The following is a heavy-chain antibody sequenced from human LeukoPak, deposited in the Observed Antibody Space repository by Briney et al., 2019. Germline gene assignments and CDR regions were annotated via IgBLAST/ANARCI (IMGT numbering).Heavy chain of an antibody. Sequence: GGSLRLSCAASGFSLTNFAMSWVRQAPGKGLEWVSLIIGSSGDTFYADSVKGRFTTSRDNSKNRLYLQMNSLGAEDTALYYCAKGAYDYIEMGYFDYWGQGTLVTVSS. CDR2: IIGSSGDT. V-gene: IGHV3-23*01. CDR1: GFSLTNFA. CDR3: AKGAYDYIEMGYFDY. J-gene: IGHJ4*02. D-gene: IGHD5-12*01.